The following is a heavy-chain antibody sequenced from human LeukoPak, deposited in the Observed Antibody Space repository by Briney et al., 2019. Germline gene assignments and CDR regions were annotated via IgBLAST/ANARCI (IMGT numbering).Heavy chain of an antibody. CDR2: IAYDGKNK. CDR1: GFTFSSYA. J-gene: IGHJ4*02. D-gene: IGHD6-19*01. CDR3: ARDLSEYSNGWYRYFDY. V-gene: IGHV3-30*04. Sequence: GGSLRLSCAASGFTFSSYAMHWVRQAPGKGLEWVAVIAYDGKNKYYADSVKGRFTISRDNSKNTLYLEMSSLRIEDTAIYYCARDLSEYSNGWYRYFDYWGQGTLVTVSS.